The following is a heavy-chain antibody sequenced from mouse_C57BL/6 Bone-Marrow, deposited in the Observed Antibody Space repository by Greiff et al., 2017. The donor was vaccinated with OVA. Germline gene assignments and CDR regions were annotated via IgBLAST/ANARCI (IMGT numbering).Heavy chain of an antibody. Sequence: DVMLVESGEGLVKPGGSLKLSCAASGFTFSSYAMSWVRQTPEKRLEWVAYISSGGDYTYYADTVKGRCTISRDNARNTLYLQMSSLKSEDAAMYYCTRDRDGSSRYFDYWGQGTTLTVSS. D-gene: IGHD1-1*01. CDR1: GFTFSSYA. J-gene: IGHJ2*01. CDR2: ISSGGDYT. CDR3: TRDRDGSSRYFDY. V-gene: IGHV5-9-1*02.